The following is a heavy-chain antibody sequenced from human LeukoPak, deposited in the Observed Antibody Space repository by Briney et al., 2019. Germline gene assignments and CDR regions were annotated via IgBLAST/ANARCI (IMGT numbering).Heavy chain of an antibody. J-gene: IGHJ6*04. CDR1: GGSISSYY. Sequence: PSETLSLTCTVSGGSISSYYWSWIRQPPGKGLEWIGYIHDSGSTNYNPSLKSRLTISVDTSKNQFSLKLSSVTAADTAVYYCASLRYYYMDVWGKGTTVTVSS. CDR2: IHDSGST. CDR3: ASLRYYYMDV. D-gene: IGHD3-16*01. V-gene: IGHV4-59*12.